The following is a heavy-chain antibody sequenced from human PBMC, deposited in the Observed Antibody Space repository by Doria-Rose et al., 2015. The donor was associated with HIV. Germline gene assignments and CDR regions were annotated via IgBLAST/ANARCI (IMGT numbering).Heavy chain of an antibody. D-gene: IGHD6-13*01. CDR3: ARIKSSRWYHKYYFDF. V-gene: IGHV2-26*01. CDR1: GVSLSSPGMG. Sequence: QITLKESGPVLVKPTETLTLTCTVSGVSLSSPGMGVSWIRQPPGQALEWLANTFSDDVRSYKTSLKSRLTISRGTSKSQVVLTMTDMDPVDTATYYCARIKSSRWYHKYYFDFWGQGTLVIVSA. CDR2: TFSDDVR. J-gene: IGHJ4*02.